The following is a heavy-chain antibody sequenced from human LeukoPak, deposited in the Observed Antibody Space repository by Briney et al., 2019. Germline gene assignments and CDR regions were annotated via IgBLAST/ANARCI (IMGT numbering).Heavy chain of an antibody. D-gene: IGHD3-3*01. Sequence: ASVKVSCKASGYTFTGYYMHWVRQAPGQGRAWMGWINPNSGGTNYAQKFQGRVTMTRDTSISTAYMELSRLRSDDTAVYYCARGLAIFGMVKGWFDPWGQGTLVTVSS. CDR1: GYTFTGYY. CDR3: ARGLAIFGMVKGWFDP. V-gene: IGHV1-2*02. J-gene: IGHJ5*02. CDR2: INPNSGGT.